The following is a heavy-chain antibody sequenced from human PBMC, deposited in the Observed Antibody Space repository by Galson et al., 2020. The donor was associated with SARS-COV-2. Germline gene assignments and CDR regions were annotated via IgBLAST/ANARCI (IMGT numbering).Heavy chain of an antibody. D-gene: IGHD3-22*01. CDR3: TGGYYRPLNYLDY. CDR1: GGSFSSYH. CDR2: IDHSGST. Sequence: SQTLSLTCAVYGGSFSSYHWSWIRQAPGKGLEWIGEIDHSGSTNYNPSLMSRVTISVDTSKNQFSLNPNSATAADTAVYYCTGGYYRPLNYLDYWGQGTLVTVSP. V-gene: IGHV4-34*01. J-gene: IGHJ4*02.